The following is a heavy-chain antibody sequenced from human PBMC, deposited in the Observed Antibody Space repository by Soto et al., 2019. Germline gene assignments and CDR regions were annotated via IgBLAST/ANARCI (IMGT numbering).Heavy chain of an antibody. CDR2: ISYDGSNK. D-gene: IGHD2-15*01. CDR1: GFTFSSYG. J-gene: IGHJ4*02. V-gene: IGHV3-30*18. CDR3: AKDGTHGGRGNYFDY. Sequence: QVQLVESGGGVVQPGRSLRLSCAASGFTFSSYGMHWVRQAPGKGLEWVAVISYDGSNKYYADSVKGRFTISRDNSKNTLYLQMNSLRAEDTAVYYCAKDGTHGGRGNYFDYWGQGTLVTVSS.